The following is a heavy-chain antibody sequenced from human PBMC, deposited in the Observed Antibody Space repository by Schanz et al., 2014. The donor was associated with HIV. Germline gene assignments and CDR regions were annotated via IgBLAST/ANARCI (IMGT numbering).Heavy chain of an antibody. CDR3: AKPEYDSRGNSQSHFDY. CDR1: GFTFSLFA. CDR2: ITESGGRT. Sequence: VQLVESGGGVVQPGRSLRLSCAGTGFTFSLFAIHWVRQAPGKGLEWVSSITESGGRTYYADSVNGRFTISRDNSKNTLYLQMTTLRIDDTAVYYCAKPEYDSRGNSQSHFDYWGQGTLVTVSS. V-gene: IGHV3-23*04. D-gene: IGHD3-22*01. J-gene: IGHJ4*02.